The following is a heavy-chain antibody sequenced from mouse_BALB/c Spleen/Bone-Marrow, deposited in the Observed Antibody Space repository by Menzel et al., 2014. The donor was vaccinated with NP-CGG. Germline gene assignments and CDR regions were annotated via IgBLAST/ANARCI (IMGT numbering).Heavy chain of an antibody. CDR2: ILPGSGST. Sequence: AQLVESGAELMKPGASVKISCKATGYTFRSHWIEWVKQRPGHGLEWIGEILPGSGSTYYNEKFKGKATFTADTSSNSAYMQLSSLTSEDSAVYYCARGGNFLWYFDVWGAGTTVTVSS. CDR1: GYTFRSHW. J-gene: IGHJ1*01. D-gene: IGHD2-1*01. V-gene: IGHV1-9*01. CDR3: ARGGNFLWYFDV.